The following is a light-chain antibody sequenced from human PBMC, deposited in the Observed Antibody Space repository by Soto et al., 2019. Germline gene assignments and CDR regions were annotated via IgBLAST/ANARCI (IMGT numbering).Light chain of an antibody. V-gene: IGKV1-5*01. CDR1: QSISVW. CDR2: DAS. J-gene: IGKJ1*01. CDR3: QQYNGYPRT. Sequence: DIPMTQSPSTLSASVGDRVTITCRASQSISVWLAWYQQKPGKAPKLLIYDASSLESGVPPRFSGSGSVTEFTLTISSLQPDDFATYYCQQYNGYPRTFGQGTKLEIK.